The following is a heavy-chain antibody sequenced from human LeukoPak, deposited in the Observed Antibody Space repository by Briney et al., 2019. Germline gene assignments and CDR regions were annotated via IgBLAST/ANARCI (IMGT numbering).Heavy chain of an antibody. CDR3: ARGESGGLD. Sequence: GGSLRLSCAASGFTFSSYEMNWVRQAPGKGLEWVSYISSSGSTIYYADSVKGRFTISRDNAKNTLYLQMNNLRAEDTAVYYCARGESGGLDWGQGTLVTVSS. CDR2: ISSSGSTI. J-gene: IGHJ4*02. CDR1: GFTFSSYE. D-gene: IGHD3-10*01. V-gene: IGHV3-48*03.